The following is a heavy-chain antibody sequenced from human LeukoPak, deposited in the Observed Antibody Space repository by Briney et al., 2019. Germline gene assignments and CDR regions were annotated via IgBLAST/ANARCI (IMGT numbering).Heavy chain of an antibody. CDR1: GGSISSYY. Sequence: SETLSLTCTVSGGSISSYYWSWIRQPAGKGLEWIGRIYTSGSTNYNPSLKSRVTMSVDTSKNQFSLKLSSVTAADTAVYYCAREGRDGSGSYQTYYYGMDVWAKGPRSPSP. J-gene: IGHJ6*02. CDR2: IYTSGST. D-gene: IGHD3-10*01. CDR3: AREGRDGSGSYQTYYYGMDV. V-gene: IGHV4-4*07.